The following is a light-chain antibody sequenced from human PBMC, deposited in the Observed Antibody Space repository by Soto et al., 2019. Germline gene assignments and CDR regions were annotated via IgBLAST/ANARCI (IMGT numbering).Light chain of an antibody. Sequence: QSVLTQPASVSGCPGQSITSCCTGASSVVGSYNLVSWYQQHPGKAPKLMIYEVSKRPSGVSNRFSGSKSGNTASLTISGLQAEDEADYYCCSYAGSSTYVFGTGTKVTVL. CDR2: EVS. CDR3: CSYAGSSTYV. V-gene: IGLV2-23*02. CDR1: SSVVGSYNL. J-gene: IGLJ1*01.